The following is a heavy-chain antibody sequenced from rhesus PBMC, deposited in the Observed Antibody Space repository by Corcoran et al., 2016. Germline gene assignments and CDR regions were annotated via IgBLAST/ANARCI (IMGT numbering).Heavy chain of an antibody. V-gene: IGHV3-54*02. CDR2: IWYDGRKK. Sequence: EVQLVESGGGLVQPGGSLRLSCAASGFTFSSYGMHWVRQAPGKGLEWVAVIWYDGRKKYYAESVKDRFTISRDKSKNRLYLQMNNLRVEDMAVYYCVKEDNIWTGPAFDYWGQGVLVTVSS. CDR1: GFTFSSYG. J-gene: IGHJ4*01. D-gene: IGHD3-3*01. CDR3: VKEDNIWTGPAFDY.